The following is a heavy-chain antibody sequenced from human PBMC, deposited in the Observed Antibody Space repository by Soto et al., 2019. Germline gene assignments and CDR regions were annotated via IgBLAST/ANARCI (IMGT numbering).Heavy chain of an antibody. CDR3: ARAPPAFYYDRPNWFDL. CDR2: IIPIFGTA. CDR1: GGTFSSYA. Sequence: QVQLVQSGAEVKKPGSSVKVSCKASGGTFSSYAISWVRQAPGQGLEWMGGIIPIFGTANYAQKFQGRVTITADESTSTAYMELSSLRSEDTAVYYCARAPPAFYYDRPNWFDLWGQGTLVTVSS. D-gene: IGHD3-22*01. V-gene: IGHV1-69*01. J-gene: IGHJ5*02.